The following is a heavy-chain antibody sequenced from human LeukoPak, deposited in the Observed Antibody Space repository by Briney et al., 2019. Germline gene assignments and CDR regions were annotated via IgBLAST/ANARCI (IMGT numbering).Heavy chain of an antibody. Sequence: SETLSLTCGVSGGSIDSTNYWSWVRQAPGKGLEWIGEIAHDGTRNYNPSLRSRVAMSFNRANNYFSLSLTAVTAADTALYTRENGPFCPFAFWGQGVMVTVSS. V-gene: IGHV4-4*02. J-gene: IGHJ4*02. CDR3: ENGPFCPFAF. CDR1: GGSIDSTNY. CDR2: IAHDGTR. D-gene: IGHD2-8*01.